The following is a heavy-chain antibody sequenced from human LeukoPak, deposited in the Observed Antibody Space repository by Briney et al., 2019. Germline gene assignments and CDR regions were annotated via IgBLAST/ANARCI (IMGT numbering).Heavy chain of an antibody. Sequence: PSETLSLTCTVSGGSLSSYYWSWLRQPPGKGLEWIGYIYYSGSTNYNPSLKSRVTISVDTSKNQFSLKLSSVTAADTAVYYCARDLGAGWYYFDYWGQGTLVTVSS. CDR2: IYYSGST. J-gene: IGHJ4*02. V-gene: IGHV4-59*01. CDR3: ARDLGAGWYYFDY. D-gene: IGHD6-13*01. CDR1: GGSLSSYY.